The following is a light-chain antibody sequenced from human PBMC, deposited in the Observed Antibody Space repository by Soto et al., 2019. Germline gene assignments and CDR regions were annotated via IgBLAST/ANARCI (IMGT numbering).Light chain of an antibody. V-gene: IGKV3-11*01. CDR2: DAS. CDR1: RSVNNF. Sequence: EIVLTQSPGTLSLSPAERGNLXERATRSVNNFVAWYQQKPGQAPSLLISDASNRATGIPDRFSGSGSGTDFTLTINSLEPEDFAVYFCHQRAGWPPTFGGGTKVDIK. J-gene: IGKJ4*01. CDR3: HQRAGWPPT.